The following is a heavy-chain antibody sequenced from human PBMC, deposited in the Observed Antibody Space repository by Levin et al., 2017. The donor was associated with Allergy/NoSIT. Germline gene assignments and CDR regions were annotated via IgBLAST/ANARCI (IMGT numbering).Heavy chain of an antibody. J-gene: IGHJ3*02. CDR3: AREGYCTGGVCYRRGAFDI. D-gene: IGHD2-8*02. V-gene: IGHV1-2*06. Sequence: VASVKVSCKASGYTFTGYYMHWVRQAPGQGLEWMGRINPNSGGTNYAQKFQGRVTMTRDTSISTAYMELSRLRSDDTAVYYCAREGYCTGGVCYRRGAFDIWGQGTMVTVSS. CDR2: INPNSGGT. CDR1: GYTFTGYY.